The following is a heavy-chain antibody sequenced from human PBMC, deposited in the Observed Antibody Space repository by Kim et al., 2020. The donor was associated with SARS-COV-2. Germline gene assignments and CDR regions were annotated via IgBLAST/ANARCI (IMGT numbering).Heavy chain of an antibody. V-gene: IGHV3-7*01. CDR3: ARDCTSTSCNIVFDY. D-gene: IGHD2-2*01. Sequence: GGSLRLSCAASGFTFSSYWMSWVRQAPGKWLEWVANIKQDGSEKYYVDSVKGRFTISRDNAKNSLYLQMNSLRAEDTAVYYCARDCTSTSCNIVFDYWGQGTLVTVSS. CDR2: IKQDGSEK. CDR1: GFTFSSYW. J-gene: IGHJ4*02.